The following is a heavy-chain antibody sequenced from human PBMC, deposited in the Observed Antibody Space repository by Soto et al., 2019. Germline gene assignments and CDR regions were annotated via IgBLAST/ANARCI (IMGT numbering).Heavy chain of an antibody. D-gene: IGHD3-10*01. J-gene: IGHJ4*02. CDR1: GFTFIAYN. V-gene: IGHV3-21*01. CDR3: ARQLHFGEFSLGY. Sequence: PGGSLSLSCAASGFTFIAYNMYWVRQAPGKGLEWVSYMSSSGTYIYYADSVKGRFTISRDNANNSLYLQMNSLRAEDAAVYYCARQLHFGEFSLGYWGQGTLVTVSS. CDR2: MSSSGTYI.